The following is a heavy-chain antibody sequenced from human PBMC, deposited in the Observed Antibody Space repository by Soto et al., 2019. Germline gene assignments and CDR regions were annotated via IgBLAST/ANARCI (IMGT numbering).Heavy chain of an antibody. CDR3: AREKVARGVNRRRHAFDI. CDR1: GFTFSSYS. V-gene: IGHV3-48*01. Sequence: EVQLVESGGGLVQPGGSLRLSCAASGFTFSSYSMNWVSQAPGKGLEWVSHISSSSSTIYYADSVKCGFTISRDKAKHSLHLQLNSMRAEATAVYYCAREKVARGVNRRRHAFDILGQGTMVTVSS. CDR2: ISSSSSTI. J-gene: IGHJ3*02. D-gene: IGHD3-10*01.